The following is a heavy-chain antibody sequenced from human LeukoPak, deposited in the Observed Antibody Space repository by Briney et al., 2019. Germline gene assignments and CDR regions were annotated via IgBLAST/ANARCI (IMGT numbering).Heavy chain of an antibody. CDR2: IYYSGST. Sequence: PSETLSLTCTVSGGSINSGDYYWSWIRQPPGKRLEWIGYIYYSGSTYYNPSLKSRVTISVDTSKTQFSLRLSSVTAADTAVYYCARDHDYGDYVRAFDIWGQGTMVTVSS. CDR3: ARDHDYGDYVRAFDI. D-gene: IGHD4-17*01. CDR1: GGSINSGDYY. J-gene: IGHJ3*02. V-gene: IGHV4-30-4*01.